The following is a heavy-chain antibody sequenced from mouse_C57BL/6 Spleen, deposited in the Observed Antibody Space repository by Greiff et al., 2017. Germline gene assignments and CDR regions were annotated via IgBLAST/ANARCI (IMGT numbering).Heavy chain of an antibody. D-gene: IGHD2-2*01. V-gene: IGHV1-80*01. Sequence: VQLQQSGAELVKPGASVKISCKASGYAFSSYWMNWVKQRPGKGLEWIGQIYPGDGDTNYNGKFKGKATLTADKSSSTAYMQLSSLTSEDSAVYFCARMVTTGYYAMDYWGQGTSVTVSS. CDR3: ARMVTTGYYAMDY. J-gene: IGHJ4*01. CDR1: GYAFSSYW. CDR2: IYPGDGDT.